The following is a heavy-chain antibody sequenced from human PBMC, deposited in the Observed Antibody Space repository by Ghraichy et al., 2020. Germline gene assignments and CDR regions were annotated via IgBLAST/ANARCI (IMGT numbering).Heavy chain of an antibody. Sequence: SQTLSLTCTVSGGSISSYYWSWIRQPPGKGLEWIGYIYYSGSTNYNPSLKSRVTISVDTSKNQFSLKLSSVTAADTAVYYCARDGNYVWGSYRSDAFDIWGQGTMVTVSS. J-gene: IGHJ3*02. D-gene: IGHD3-16*02. V-gene: IGHV4-59*01. CDR1: GGSISSYY. CDR2: IYYSGST. CDR3: ARDGNYVWGSYRSDAFDI.